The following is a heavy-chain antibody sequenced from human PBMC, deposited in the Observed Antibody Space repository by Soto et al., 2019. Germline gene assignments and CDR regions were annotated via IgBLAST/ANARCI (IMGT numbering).Heavy chain of an antibody. D-gene: IGHD1-26*01. CDR2: IYYSGST. CDR1: GGSISSSSYY. Sequence: PSETLSLTCTVSGGSISSSSYYWSWIRQPPGKGLEWIGYIYYSGSTYYNPSLKSRVTISVDTSKNQFSLKLSSVTAADTAVYYCARGIVGDYNEGFDIWGQGTMVTVSS. V-gene: IGHV4-30-4*01. CDR3: ARGIVGDYNEGFDI. J-gene: IGHJ3*02.